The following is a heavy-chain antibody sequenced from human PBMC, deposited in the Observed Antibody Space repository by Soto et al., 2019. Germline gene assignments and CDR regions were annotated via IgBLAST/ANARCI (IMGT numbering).Heavy chain of an antibody. Sequence: EVQLLESGGAWVQPGGSLRLACAASGLTFSRYTMGWVRQAPGKGLEWVSAIIASGVITYYADSVKGRFTISRDNSNNTVYLQMNSLRAEDTAVYYCAKDLRGPEAGTWYFDLWGRGTLVTVSS. CDR3: AKDLRGPEAGTWYFDL. CDR2: IIASGVIT. J-gene: IGHJ2*01. D-gene: IGHD6-13*01. CDR1: GLTFSRYT. V-gene: IGHV3-23*01.